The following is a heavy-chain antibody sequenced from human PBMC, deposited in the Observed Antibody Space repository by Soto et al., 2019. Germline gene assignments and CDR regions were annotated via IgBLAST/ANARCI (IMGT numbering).Heavy chain of an antibody. Sequence: GGSLRLSCAASGFTFSSYAMHWVRQAPGKGLEWVAVISYDGSNKYYADSVKGRFTISRDNSKNTLYLQMNSLRAEDTAVYYCARDGHSSGWYYFDYWGQGTLVTSPQ. V-gene: IGHV3-30-3*01. CDR1: GFTFSSYA. D-gene: IGHD6-19*01. J-gene: IGHJ4*02. CDR3: ARDGHSSGWYYFDY. CDR2: ISYDGSNK.